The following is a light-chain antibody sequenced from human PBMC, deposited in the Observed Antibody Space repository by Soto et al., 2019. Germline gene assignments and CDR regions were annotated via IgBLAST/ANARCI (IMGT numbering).Light chain of an antibody. CDR2: EVS. CDR3: SSYTSRNTLV. CDR1: STDVGGYNY. V-gene: IGLV2-14*01. Sequence: QSALTQPASVSGSPGQSITISCSGTSTDVGGYNYVSWYQQHPGKAPKLMIYEVSNRPSGVSNRFSGSKSGNTASLTISALLAEDEGDYYCSSYTSRNTLVFGTGTKLTVL. J-gene: IGLJ1*01.